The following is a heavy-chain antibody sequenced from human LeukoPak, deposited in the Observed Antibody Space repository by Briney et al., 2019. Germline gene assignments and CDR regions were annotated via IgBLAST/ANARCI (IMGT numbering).Heavy chain of an antibody. CDR3: AKQREPYGSGSDYDY. V-gene: IGHV3-30*18. J-gene: IGHJ4*02. D-gene: IGHD3-10*01. CDR2: TLYDGSDV. Sequence: GGSLRLSCTASGFTFDSYGMHWVRQAPGKGLEWVAVTLYDGSDVYYSDSVKGRFTISRDNSKNTLYVQMNSLRTEDTAVYYCAKQREPYGSGSDYDYWGQGTLVTVSS. CDR1: GFTFDSYG.